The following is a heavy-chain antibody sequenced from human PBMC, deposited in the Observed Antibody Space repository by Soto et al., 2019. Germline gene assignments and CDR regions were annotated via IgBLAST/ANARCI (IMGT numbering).Heavy chain of an antibody. CDR3: AREIGAYCGGDCPHFDY. Sequence: QVQLVQSGAEVKKPGSSVKVSCKASGGTFSSYTISWVRQAPGQGLEWMGRIIPILGIANYAQKFQGRVTITADKSTSTAYMELSSLRSEDTAVYYCAREIGAYCGGDCPHFDYWGQGTLVTVSS. V-gene: IGHV1-69*08. J-gene: IGHJ4*02. D-gene: IGHD2-21*02. CDR2: IIPILGIA. CDR1: GGTFSSYT.